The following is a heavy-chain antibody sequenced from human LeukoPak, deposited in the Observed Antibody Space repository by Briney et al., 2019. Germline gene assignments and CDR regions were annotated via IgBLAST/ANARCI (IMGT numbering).Heavy chain of an antibody. CDR1: GFTVSSNY. V-gene: IGHV3-53*01. CDR3: ARDRRDYYDSSGLDY. CDR2: IYSGGST. D-gene: IGHD3-22*01. J-gene: IGHJ4*02. Sequence: GGSLRLSCAASGFTVSSNYMSWVRQAPGKGLEWVSVIYSGGSTYYADSVKGRFTISRDNSKNMLYLQMNSLRAEDTAVYYCARDRRDYYDSSGLDYWGQGTLVTVSS.